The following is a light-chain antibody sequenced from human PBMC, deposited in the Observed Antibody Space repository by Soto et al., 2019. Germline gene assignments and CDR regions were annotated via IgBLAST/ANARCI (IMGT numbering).Light chain of an antibody. V-gene: IGLV2-14*01. J-gene: IGLJ1*01. Sequence: QSALTQPASVSGSPGQSITISCTGTGSGVGNYNYVSWYQQHPGKAPKLLIYEVSNRPSGVSNRFSGSKSGNTASLTISGLQAEDEADYYCNSYSDDSPYVFGTGTKVTVL. CDR1: GSGVGNYNY. CDR3: NSYSDDSPYV. CDR2: EVS.